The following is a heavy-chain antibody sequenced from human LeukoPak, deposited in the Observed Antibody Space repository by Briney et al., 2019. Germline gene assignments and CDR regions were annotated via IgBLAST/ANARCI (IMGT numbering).Heavy chain of an antibody. Sequence: GGSLRLSCAASRFTFSVYWMSWVRQAPGKGLEWVANIKQDGSEKYYVDSVKGRFTISRDNAKNSLYLQMNSLRAEDTAVYYCARARGLRGYYFDYWGQGTLVTVSS. CDR2: IKQDGSEK. V-gene: IGHV3-7*03. CDR3: ARARGLRGYYFDY. CDR1: RFTFSVYW. D-gene: IGHD5-12*01. J-gene: IGHJ4*02.